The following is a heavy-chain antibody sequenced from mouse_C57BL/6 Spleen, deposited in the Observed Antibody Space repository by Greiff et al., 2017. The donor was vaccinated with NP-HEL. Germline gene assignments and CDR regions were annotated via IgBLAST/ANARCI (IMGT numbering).Heavy chain of an antibody. D-gene: IGHD1-1*01. V-gene: IGHV5-15*04. CDR1: GFTFSDYG. Sequence: EVQVVESGGGLVQPGGSLKLSCAASGFTFSDYGMAWVRQAPRKGPEWVAFISNLAYSIYYADTVTGRCTISRENAKNTQYQEMSSLRSEDTAMDYCARRDYYGSSYGSYAMDYWGQGTSVTVSS. CDR2: ISNLAYSI. J-gene: IGHJ4*01. CDR3: ARRDYYGSSYGSYAMDY.